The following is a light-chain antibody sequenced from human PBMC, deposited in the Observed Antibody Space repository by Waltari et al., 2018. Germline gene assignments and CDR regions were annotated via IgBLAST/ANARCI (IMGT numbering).Light chain of an antibody. V-gene: IGKV3-20*01. CDR2: GAS. J-gene: IGKJ2*01. CDR3: QQYGSSVLYT. Sequence: VLTQSPATLSLSPGERATLSCTPGHRLTKRDLAWYQQKPGQAPRRLIYGASSRAARIPDRFSGSGSGTDFTLTISRLEPGDSAVYYCQQYGSSVLYTFGQGTKLEIK. CDR1: HRLTKRD.